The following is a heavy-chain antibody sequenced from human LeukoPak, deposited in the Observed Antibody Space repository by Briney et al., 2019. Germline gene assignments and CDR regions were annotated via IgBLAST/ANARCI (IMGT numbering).Heavy chain of an antibody. D-gene: IGHD6-19*01. V-gene: IGHV4-4*02. Sequence: PSETLSLTCAVSGGSISSSNWWSWVRQPPGKGLEWIGEIYHSGSTNYNPSLKSRVTISVDKSKNQFSLKLSSVTAADTAVDYCARAVAGSLVLGAKYYFDYWGQGTLVTVSS. CDR2: IYHSGST. CDR3: ARAVAGSLVLGAKYYFDY. J-gene: IGHJ4*02. CDR1: GGSISSSNW.